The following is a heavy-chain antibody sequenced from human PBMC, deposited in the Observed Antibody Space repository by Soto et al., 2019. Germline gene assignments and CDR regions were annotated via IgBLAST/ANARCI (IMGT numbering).Heavy chain of an antibody. CDR1: GYSFTHFE. J-gene: IGHJ4*02. CDR2: INTGNGDT. CDR3: ARGLTRLDY. Sequence: QVQLVQSGPEVKQPGASVRISCQASGYSFTHFEMHWVRRAPGQRLEWMGWINTGNGDTKYSQKFQGRVTFTRDTSASTAYLDLEGLTSDDTSFYFCARGLTRLDYWGQGTLVTVSS. D-gene: IGHD7-27*01. V-gene: IGHV1-3*04.